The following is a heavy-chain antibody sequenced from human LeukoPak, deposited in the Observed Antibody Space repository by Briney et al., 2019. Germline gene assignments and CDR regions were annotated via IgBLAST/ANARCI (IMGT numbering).Heavy chain of an antibody. CDR2: ISGSGGDT. CDR1: GFAFDIYW. J-gene: IGHJ4*02. D-gene: IGHD4/OR15-4a*01. V-gene: IGHV3-23*01. CDR3: AKARGATYGTYYFDY. Sequence: GGSLRLSCAASGFAFDIYWMNWVRQAPGKGLEWVSISGSGGDTYYADSVKGRFTISRDNSKNTLYLQMNSLRAEDTAVYYCAKARGATYGTYYFDYWGQGTLVTVSS.